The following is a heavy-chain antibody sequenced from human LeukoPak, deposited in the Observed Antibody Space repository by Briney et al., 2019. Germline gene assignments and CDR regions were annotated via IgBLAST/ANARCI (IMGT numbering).Heavy chain of an antibody. CDR3: AREATYWDGGNPHLDY. D-gene: IGHD4-23*01. Sequence: SQTLSLTCTVSGDSISSGDYYWGWIRQPPGKGLEWIGSIYYSGSTYYNPSLKSRVTISVDTSKNQFSLKLSSVTAADTAVYYCAREATYWDGGNPHLDYWGQGTLVTVSS. CDR1: GDSISSGDYY. J-gene: IGHJ4*02. CDR2: IYYSGST. V-gene: IGHV4-39*07.